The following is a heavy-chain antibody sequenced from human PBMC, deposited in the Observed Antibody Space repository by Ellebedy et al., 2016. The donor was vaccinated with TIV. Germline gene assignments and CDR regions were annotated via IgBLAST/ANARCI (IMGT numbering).Heavy chain of an antibody. CDR2: ISSSSSYI. CDR1: GFTFSDYY. D-gene: IGHD3-10*01. V-gene: IGHV3-11*06. CDR3: ARYGVGDYYYYGMDV. Sequence: GESLKISXAASGFTFSDYYMSWIRQAPGKGLEWVSYISSSSSYIYYADSVKGRFTISRDNAKNSLYLQMNSLRAEDTAVYYCARYGVGDYYYYGMDVWGQGTTVTVSS. J-gene: IGHJ6*02.